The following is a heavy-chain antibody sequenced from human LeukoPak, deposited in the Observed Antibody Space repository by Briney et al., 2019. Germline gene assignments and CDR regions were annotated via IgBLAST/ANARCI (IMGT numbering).Heavy chain of an antibody. J-gene: IGHJ6*03. CDR3: ARVEEGYGSGRRENYYYYYMDV. Sequence: PSETLSLTCTVSGGSISSSSYYWGWIRQPPGTGLEWIGSIYYSGSTYYNPSLKSRVTISVDTSKNQFSLKLSSVTAADTAVYYCARVEEGYGSGRRENYYYYYMDVWGKGTTVTISS. CDR2: IYYSGST. V-gene: IGHV4-39*07. D-gene: IGHD3-10*01. CDR1: GGSISSSSYY.